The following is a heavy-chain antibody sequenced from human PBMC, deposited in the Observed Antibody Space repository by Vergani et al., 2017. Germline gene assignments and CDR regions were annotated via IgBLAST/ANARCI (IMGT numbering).Heavy chain of an antibody. CDR3: AINYRARGYYFDY. CDR1: GFTFSTYA. D-gene: IGHD1-26*01. J-gene: IGHJ4*02. V-gene: IGHV3-23*01. CDR2: ISGSGGST. Sequence: EVQLLESGGSLKQPGGSVRLSCAASGFTFSTYAMHWVRQAPGKGLEWVSAISGSGGSTYYADSVKGRFTISRDNSKNTLYLQMNSLRAEDTAVYYCAINYRARGYYFDYWGQGTLVTVSS.